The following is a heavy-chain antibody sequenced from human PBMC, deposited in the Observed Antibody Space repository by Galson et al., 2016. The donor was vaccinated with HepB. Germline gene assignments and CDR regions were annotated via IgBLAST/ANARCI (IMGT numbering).Heavy chain of an antibody. CDR2: IYSSGGN. D-gene: IGHD1-26*01. CDR1: GGALNSYY. V-gene: IGHV4-59*01. Sequence: SETLSLTCTVSGGALNSYYWYWIRQTPGKGLQWIGYIYSSGGNNHNPSLKSRVTMSVDTSKNQFSLNLSSVITADTAVYYCARRVGARPPRDWGPGTLVTVSS. J-gene: IGHJ4*02. CDR3: ARRVGARPPRD.